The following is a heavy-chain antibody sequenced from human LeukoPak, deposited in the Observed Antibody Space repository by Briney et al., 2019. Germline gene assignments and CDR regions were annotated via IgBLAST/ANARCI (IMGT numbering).Heavy chain of an antibody. J-gene: IGHJ4*02. V-gene: IGHV1-24*01. Sequence: ASVKVSCKVSGYTLTELSMHWVRQAPGKGLEWMGGFDPEDGETIYAQKFQGRVTMTEDTSTDTAYMELSSLRSEDTAAYYCATIAVSGDADIVVVPAATNYFDYWGQGTLVTVSS. CDR2: FDPEDGET. CDR1: GYTLTELS. CDR3: ATIAVSGDADIVVVPAATNYFDY. D-gene: IGHD2-2*01.